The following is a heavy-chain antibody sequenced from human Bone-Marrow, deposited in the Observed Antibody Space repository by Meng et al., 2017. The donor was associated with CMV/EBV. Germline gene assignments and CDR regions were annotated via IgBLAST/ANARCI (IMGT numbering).Heavy chain of an antibody. V-gene: IGHV3-74*01. CDR3: ARGLDTAMGRHYYYYYGKDV. J-gene: IGHJ6*02. CDR1: GFTFSNYY. D-gene: IGHD5-18*01. CDR2: IDSDGTGT. Sequence: GGSLRLSCVASGFTFSNYYVHWVRQFPGKGLVWVSRIDSDGTGTIYADSVRGRFTISRDNAKNTLYLQMNSLRAEDTAVYYRARGLDTAMGRHYYYYYGKDVWGRGTTVTVSS.